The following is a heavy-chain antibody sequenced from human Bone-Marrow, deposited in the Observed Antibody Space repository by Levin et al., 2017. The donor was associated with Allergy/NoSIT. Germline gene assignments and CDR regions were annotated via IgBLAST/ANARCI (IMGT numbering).Heavy chain of an antibody. CDR2: VNGDGTYT. J-gene: IGHJ4*02. D-gene: IGHD4-17*01. Sequence: GESLKISCAASRFILSSYWMHWVRQVPGKGLVWVSHVNGDGTYTTYADSVKGRFTISKDNAKNTLFLQMNSLTAEDTAVYYCVRDDYGDYSFDYWGQGTPVTVSS. V-gene: IGHV3-74*03. CDR1: RFILSSYW. CDR3: VRDDYGDYSFDY.